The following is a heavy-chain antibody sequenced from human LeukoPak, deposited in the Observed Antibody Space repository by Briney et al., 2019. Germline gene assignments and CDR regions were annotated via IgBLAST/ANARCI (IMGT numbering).Heavy chain of an antibody. Sequence: GGSLRLCCAASGFTFSDYYMSWIRQAPGKGLEWLSYISSSSAYANYADSVKGRFTISRDNAKKSLYLQMSSLRADDTAVYYCARSLHYSSGASDFWGQGTLVTVSS. D-gene: IGHD3-22*01. CDR3: ARSLHYSSGASDF. CDR2: ISSSSAYA. CDR1: GFTFSDYY. J-gene: IGHJ4*02. V-gene: IGHV3-11*03.